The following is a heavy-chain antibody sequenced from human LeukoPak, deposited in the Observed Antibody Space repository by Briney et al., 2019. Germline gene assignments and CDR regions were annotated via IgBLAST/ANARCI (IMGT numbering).Heavy chain of an antibody. CDR3: ARGDDWNYAGFDP. J-gene: IGHJ5*02. CDR2: IYTSGST. V-gene: IGHV4-4*07. D-gene: IGHD1-7*01. Sequence: SETLSLTCTVSGGFITTYYWSWIRQPAGKGLEWIGRIYTSGSTNYNPSLKSRATMSIDTSRNQFFLKVTSVTAADTAVYYCARGDDWNYAGFDPWGQGTLVTVSS. CDR1: GGFITTYY.